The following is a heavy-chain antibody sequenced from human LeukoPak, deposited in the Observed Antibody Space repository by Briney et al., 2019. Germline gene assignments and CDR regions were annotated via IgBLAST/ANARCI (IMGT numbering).Heavy chain of an antibody. D-gene: IGHD3-22*01. J-gene: IGHJ4*02. CDR1: GFTFSSYS. V-gene: IGHV3-21*01. CDR2: ISSSSSYI. Sequence: GGSLRLSCAASGFTFSSYSMNWVRQAPGKGLEWASSISSSSSYIYYADSVKGRFTISRDNAKNSLYLQMNSLRAEDTAVYYCARSSSGYYNYWGQGTLVTVSS. CDR3: ARSSSGYYNY.